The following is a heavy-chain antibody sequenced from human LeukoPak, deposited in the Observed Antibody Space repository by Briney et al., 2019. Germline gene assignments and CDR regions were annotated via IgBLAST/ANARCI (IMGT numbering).Heavy chain of an antibody. CDR2: IYHSGST. CDR1: GYSISSGYY. D-gene: IGHD3-22*01. J-gene: IGHJ5*02. V-gene: IGHV4-38-2*02. Sequence: SETLSLTCTVSGYSISSGYYWGWIRQPPGKGVEGIGSIYHSGSTYYNPSLKSRVTISVDTSKNQFSLKLSSVTAADTAVYYCARDSGPYDSSGYSWFDPWGQGTLVTVSS. CDR3: ARDSGPYDSSGYSWFDP.